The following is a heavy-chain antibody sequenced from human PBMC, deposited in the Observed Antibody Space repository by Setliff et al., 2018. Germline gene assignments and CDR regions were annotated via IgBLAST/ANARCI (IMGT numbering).Heavy chain of an antibody. CDR1: GYTFAKYG. J-gene: IGHJ6*03. Sequence: ASVKVSCKAFGYTFAKYGTSWVRQAPGQGLEWMGWISGYNGYTVYAQKLQDRVTMTIDTSTRTAYVEVRSLRSDDTAVYYCARSPPNRGVGQGHYMDVWGKGTTVTVSS. CDR2: ISGYNGYT. CDR3: ARSPPNRGVGQGHYMDV. D-gene: IGHD1-26*01. V-gene: IGHV1-18*01.